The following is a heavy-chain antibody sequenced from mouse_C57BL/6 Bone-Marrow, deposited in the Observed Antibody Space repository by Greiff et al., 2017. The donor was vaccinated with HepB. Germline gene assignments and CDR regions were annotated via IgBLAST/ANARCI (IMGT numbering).Heavy chain of an antibody. CDR3: ARDGY. Sequence: EGRRGEEGGGGGKKGGGWKREGEEEGGDLRSEARTWVGKSPEERLEWVATISDGCSYTYYPDNVKGRFTISRDNAKNNLYLQMSHLKSEDTAMYYCARDGYWGQGTTLTVSS. V-gene: IGHV5-4*01. CDR1: GGDLRSEA. J-gene: IGHJ2*01. CDR2: ISDGCSYT.